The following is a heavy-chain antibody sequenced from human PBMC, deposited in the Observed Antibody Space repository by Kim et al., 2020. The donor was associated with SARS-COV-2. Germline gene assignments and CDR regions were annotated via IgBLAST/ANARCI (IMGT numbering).Heavy chain of an antibody. D-gene: IGHD3-10*01. J-gene: IGHJ4*02. Sequence: YYADSVKGRVTISRDNAKNSLYLQMNSLRAEDTAVYYCARDVGGSTHFDYWGQGTLVTVSS. V-gene: IGHV3-21*01. CDR3: ARDVGGSTHFDY.